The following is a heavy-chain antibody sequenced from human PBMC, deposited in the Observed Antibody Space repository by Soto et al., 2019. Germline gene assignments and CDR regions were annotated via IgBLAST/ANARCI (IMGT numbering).Heavy chain of an antibody. J-gene: IGHJ4*02. CDR2: IHYSGST. Sequence: QLQLQESGPGLVKPSETLSLTCTVSGDSVTISDYYWGWIRQPPGKGLEWIGSIHYSGSTYNPSLKSRVTISGDTSKKQFSLKLTSVTAADAAVYYCAAHDSGGYYAEYWGQGTLVTVSA. CDR3: AAHDSGGYYAEY. D-gene: IGHD3-22*01. CDR1: GDSVTISDYY. V-gene: IGHV4-39*01.